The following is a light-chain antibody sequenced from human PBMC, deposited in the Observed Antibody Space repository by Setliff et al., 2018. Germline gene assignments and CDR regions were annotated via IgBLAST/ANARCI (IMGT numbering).Light chain of an antibody. CDR2: DVN. J-gene: IGLJ3*02. V-gene: IGLV2-14*01. CDR3: NSFTSGITWV. Sequence: QSVLTQPASVSGSPGQSITISCTGTSSDVGGYSHVSWYQQYSGKAPKLVIYDVNNRPSGVSNRFSGSKSGNTASLTISGLQAEDEAEYYCNSFTSGITWVFGEGTKVTVL. CDR1: SSDVGGYSH.